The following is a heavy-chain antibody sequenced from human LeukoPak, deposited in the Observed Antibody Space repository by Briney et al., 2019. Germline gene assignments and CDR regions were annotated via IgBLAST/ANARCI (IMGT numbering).Heavy chain of an antibody. CDR3: ANPVGYYYDSSGTDAFDI. CDR1: GFPFSSYA. Sequence: GGSLSLPCAASGFPFSSYAMSWVRQAPGKGVEWVSASSGSGGGTYYADSVKGRFTISRDNSKNTLYLQMNSLRAEDTAVYYCANPVGYYYDSSGTDAFDIWGQGTMVTVSS. D-gene: IGHD3-22*01. CDR2: SSGSGGGT. J-gene: IGHJ3*02. V-gene: IGHV3-23*01.